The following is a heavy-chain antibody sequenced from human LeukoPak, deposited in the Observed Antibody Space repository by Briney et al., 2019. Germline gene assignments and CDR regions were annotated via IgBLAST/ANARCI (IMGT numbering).Heavy chain of an antibody. Sequence: SETLPLTCTVSGGSISSYYWSWIRQPPGKGLEWIGYIYYSGSTNYNPSLKSRVTISVDTSKNQFSLKLSSVTAADTAVYYCARVKGSGWEHFDYWGQGTLVTVSS. J-gene: IGHJ4*02. CDR3: ARVKGSGWEHFDY. CDR1: GGSISSYY. D-gene: IGHD6-19*01. V-gene: IGHV4-59*01. CDR2: IYYSGST.